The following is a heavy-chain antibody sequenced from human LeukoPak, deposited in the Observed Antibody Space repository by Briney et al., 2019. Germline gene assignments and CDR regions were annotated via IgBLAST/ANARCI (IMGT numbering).Heavy chain of an antibody. CDR2: IFSNGVNK. CDR1: GFTLGNHG. CDR3: ARHRGSIFEGYMDV. Sequence: GGSLRLSCAASGFTLGNHGMHWVRQAPGKGLEWVAIIFSNGVNKYYADSVKGRSTIPRDTSKNTLFLEMESLRTEDTAVYYCARHRGSIFEGYMDVWGKGTTVTVSS. D-gene: IGHD3-9*01. J-gene: IGHJ6*03. V-gene: IGHV3-33*01.